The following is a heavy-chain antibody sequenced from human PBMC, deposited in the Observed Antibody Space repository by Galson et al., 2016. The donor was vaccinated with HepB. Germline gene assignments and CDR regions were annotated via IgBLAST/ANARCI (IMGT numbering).Heavy chain of an antibody. CDR3: ARNLTITSRVDHSVRHTCFDP. CDR2: VYCSGSP. D-gene: IGHD4/OR15-4a*01. CDR1: GASIHSGGYY. Sequence: ETLSLTCTVSGASIHSGGYYWSWSRQPPGKGLEWIGSVYCSGSPAYNPSLKSRVTLSVDTSKNQFSLMLNSVTAADTAVYFCARNLTITSRVDHSVRHTCFDPWGQGTLVTVSS. J-gene: IGHJ5*02. V-gene: IGHV4-39*01.